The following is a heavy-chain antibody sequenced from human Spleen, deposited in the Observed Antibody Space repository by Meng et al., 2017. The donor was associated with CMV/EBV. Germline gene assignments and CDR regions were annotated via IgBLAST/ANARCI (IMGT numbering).Heavy chain of an antibody. CDR2: IRYDGSNK. Sequence: GGSLRLSCAASGFTFSSFGLHWVRQAPGKGLEWVAFIRYDGSNKYYADSVKGRFTISRDNAKKSLYLQMNSLRAEDTAVYYCARAISGWGQGTLVTVSS. CDR3: ARAISG. D-gene: IGHD3-3*02. J-gene: IGHJ4*02. CDR1: GFTFSSFG. V-gene: IGHV3-30*02.